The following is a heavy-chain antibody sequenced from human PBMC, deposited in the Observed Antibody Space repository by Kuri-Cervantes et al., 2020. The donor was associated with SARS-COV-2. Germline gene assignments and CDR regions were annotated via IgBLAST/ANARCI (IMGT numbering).Heavy chain of an antibody. CDR2: IIPIFGTA. D-gene: IGHD2-2*03. J-gene: IGHJ5*02. Sequence: SVKVSCKASGGTFSSYAISWVRQAPGQGLEWMGGIIPIFGTANYAQKFQGRVTITTDESTSTAYMELSSLRSEDTAVYYCARELGGSDGYCSSTSCSKIKNWFDPWGQGTLVTVSS. V-gene: IGHV1-69*05. CDR3: ARELGGSDGYCSSTSCSKIKNWFDP. CDR1: GGTFSSYA.